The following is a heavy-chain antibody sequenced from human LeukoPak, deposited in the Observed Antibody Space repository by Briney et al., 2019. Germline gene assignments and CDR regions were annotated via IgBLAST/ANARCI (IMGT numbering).Heavy chain of an antibody. V-gene: IGHV4-4*02. D-gene: IGHD3-10*01. CDR3: ARSDYYGSGSYPLFDY. CDR1: GDSITANNL. CDR2: IYHSGST. J-gene: IGHJ4*02. Sequence: SGTLSLTCTVSGDSITANNLWSWVRQSPGKGLEWIGEIYHSGSTNYNPSLKSRVTISVDTSKNQFSLKLSSVTAADTAVYYCARSDYYGSGSYPLFDYWGQGTLVTVSS.